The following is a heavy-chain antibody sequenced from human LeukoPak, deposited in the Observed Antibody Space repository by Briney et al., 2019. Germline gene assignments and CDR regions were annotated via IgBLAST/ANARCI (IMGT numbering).Heavy chain of an antibody. Sequence: ASVKVSCKASGYTFTGYYMHWVRQAPGQGLEWMGWINPNSGGTNYAQKFQGRVTMTGDTSISTAYMELSRLRSDDTAVYYCARDEYDSSGYYSWFDPWGQGTLVTVSS. D-gene: IGHD3-22*01. V-gene: IGHV1-2*02. CDR1: GYTFTGYY. J-gene: IGHJ5*02. CDR3: ARDEYDSSGYYSWFDP. CDR2: INPNSGGT.